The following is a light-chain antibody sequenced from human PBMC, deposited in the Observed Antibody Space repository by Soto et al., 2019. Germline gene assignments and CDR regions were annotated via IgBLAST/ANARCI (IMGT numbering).Light chain of an antibody. J-gene: IGLJ1*01. CDR2: NVS. V-gene: IGLV2-14*01. Sequence: QSVLTQPASVSGSPGQSITISCTGTSSDVGGYNYVSWYQQFPGKVPKLLIYNVSNRPSGVSNRFSGSKSGNTASLTISGLQAEDEADYFCTSTSGSLYVFGTGTKVTVL. CDR3: TSTSGSLYV. CDR1: SSDVGGYNY.